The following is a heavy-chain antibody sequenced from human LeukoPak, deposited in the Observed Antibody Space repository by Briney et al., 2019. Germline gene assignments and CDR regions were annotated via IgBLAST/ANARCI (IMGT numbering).Heavy chain of an antibody. D-gene: IGHD6-19*01. CDR1: GCRFTSYW. Sequence: GGSLQISCKGSGCRFTSYWIGWVRQLPGKGLEGMGIIYPGDSDTRYSPSFQAQVTISADKSISTAYLQWSSLKASDTAMYYCARLGRAGPSHYYYYGMDVWGQGTTVTVSS. CDR3: ARLGRAGPSHYYYYGMDV. CDR2: IYPGDSDT. J-gene: IGHJ6*02. V-gene: IGHV5-51*01.